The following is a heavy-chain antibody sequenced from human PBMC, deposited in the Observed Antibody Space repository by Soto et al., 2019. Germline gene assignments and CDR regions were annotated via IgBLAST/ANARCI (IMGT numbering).Heavy chain of an antibody. V-gene: IGHV3-23*01. CDR3: AKDRHGLTGTTFDY. CDR1: GSTFSSDS. Sequence: EVQLLESGGGLVQPGGSLRLSGAASGSTFSSDSWSWVRQAPGKGWEWGSAISGSGGSTYYADSVKGRFTISRDNSKNTLYLQMNSLRAEDTAVYYCAKDRHGLTGTTFDYWGQGTLVTVSS. J-gene: IGHJ4*02. CDR2: ISGSGGST. D-gene: IGHD1-7*01.